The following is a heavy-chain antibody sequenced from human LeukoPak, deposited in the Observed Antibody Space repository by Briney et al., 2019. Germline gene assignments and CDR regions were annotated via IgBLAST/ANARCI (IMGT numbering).Heavy chain of an antibody. CDR2: INPSGGST. CDR1: GYTFTSYY. Sequence: GASVKVSCKASGYTFTSYYMHWVRQAPGQGLEWMGIINPSGGSTSYAQKFQGRVTMTRDMSTSTVYMELSSLRSEDTAVYYCARDVHTWYSESQYFDYWGQGTLVTVSS. D-gene: IGHD1-26*01. V-gene: IGHV1-46*01. CDR3: ARDVHTWYSESQYFDY. J-gene: IGHJ4*02.